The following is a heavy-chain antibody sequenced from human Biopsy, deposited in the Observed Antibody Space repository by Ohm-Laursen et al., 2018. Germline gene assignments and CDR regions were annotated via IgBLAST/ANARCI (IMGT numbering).Heavy chain of an antibody. Sequence: TLSLTCTVTGGSISRCSYYWDWIRQPAGKGLEWIGRIYSSGSTNYNPSLKSRVTLSMDTSKRQFSLKLSFVTAADTAVYYCARWTPEYDSSRYYLDAFDIWGQGTKVTVSS. D-gene: IGHD3-22*01. CDR2: IYSSGST. CDR3: ARWTPEYDSSRYYLDAFDI. CDR1: GGSISRCSYY. V-gene: IGHV4-61*02. J-gene: IGHJ3*02.